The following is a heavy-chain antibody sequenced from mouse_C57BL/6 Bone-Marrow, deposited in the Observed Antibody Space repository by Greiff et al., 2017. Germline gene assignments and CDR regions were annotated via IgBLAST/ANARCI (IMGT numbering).Heavy chain of an antibody. CDR3: ASSITTVRDWYFDV. V-gene: IGHV14-3*01. CDR1: GFNIKNTY. J-gene: IGHJ1*03. CDR2: IDPANGNT. Sequence: EVHLVESVAELVRPGASVKLSCTASGFNIKNTYMHWVKQRPEQGLEWIGRIDPANGNTKYDPKFQGKATITADTSSNTSYLQLSNLTSEDTAIYYCASSITTVRDWYFDVWGTKTTVSVSS. D-gene: IGHD1-1*01.